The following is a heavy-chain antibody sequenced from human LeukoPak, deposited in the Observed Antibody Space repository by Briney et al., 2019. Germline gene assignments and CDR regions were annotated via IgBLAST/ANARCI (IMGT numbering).Heavy chain of an antibody. D-gene: IGHD6-19*01. CDR1: GFTFSSYP. J-gene: IGHJ4*02. CDR3: AKEGRKYSSGWYSS. Sequence: QPGGSLRLSCAASGFTFSSYPMSWVRQAPGKGLEWVSAISGSGGDTYYADSVKGRFTISRDNSKNTLYLQMNSLRAEDTAVYYCAKEGRKYSSGWYSSWGQGTLVTVSS. V-gene: IGHV3-23*01. CDR2: ISGSGGDT.